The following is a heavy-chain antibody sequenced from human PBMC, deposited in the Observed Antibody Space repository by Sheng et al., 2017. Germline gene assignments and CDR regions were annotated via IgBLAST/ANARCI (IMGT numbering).Heavy chain of an antibody. D-gene: IGHD2-21*01. CDR1: GGTFSSYA. CDR2: IIPILGIA. V-gene: IGHV1-69*04. Sequence: QVQLVQSGAEVKKPGSSVKVSCKASGGTFSSYAISWVRQAPGQGLEWMGGIIPILGIANYAQKFQGRVTITADKSTSTAYMELSSLRSEDTAVYYCARDKYCGGDCYSSNFDYWGQGTPGHRLL. J-gene: IGHJ4*02. CDR3: ARDKYCGGDCYSSNFDY.